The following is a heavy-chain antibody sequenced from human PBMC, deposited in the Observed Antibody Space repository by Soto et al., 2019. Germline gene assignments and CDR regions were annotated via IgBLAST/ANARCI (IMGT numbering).Heavy chain of an antibody. CDR2: IWYDGSNK. J-gene: IGHJ6*02. D-gene: IGHD6-6*01. CDR1: GFTFSSYG. Sequence: GGSLRLSCAASGFTFSSYGMHWVRQAPGKGLEWVAVIWYDGSNKYYADSVKGRFTISRDNSKNTLYLQMNSLRAEDTAVYYCARERRAARPPRYYYYGMDVWGQGTTVTVSS. CDR3: ARERRAARPPRYYYYGMDV. V-gene: IGHV3-33*01.